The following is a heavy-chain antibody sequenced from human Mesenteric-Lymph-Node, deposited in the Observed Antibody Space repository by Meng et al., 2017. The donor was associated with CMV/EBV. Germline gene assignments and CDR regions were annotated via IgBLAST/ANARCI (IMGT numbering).Heavy chain of an antibody. J-gene: IGHJ4*02. CDR3: AREPFRSGPVDY. CDR2: INPSGGST. CDR1: GYTFNSYY. D-gene: IGHD3-3*01. Sequence: CKASGYTFNSYYMHWVRQAPGQGLEWMGIINPSGGSTSYAQKFQGRVTMTRDTSTSTVYMELSSLRSEDTAVYYCAREPFRSGPVDYWGQGTLVTVSS. V-gene: IGHV1-46*02.